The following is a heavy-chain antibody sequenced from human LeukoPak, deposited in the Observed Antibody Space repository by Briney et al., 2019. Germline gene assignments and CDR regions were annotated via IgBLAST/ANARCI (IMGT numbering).Heavy chain of an antibody. J-gene: IGHJ3*02. Sequence: SETLSLICAVYGGSFSGYYWSWIRQPPGKGLEWIGEINHSGSTNYNPSLKSRVTISVDTSKNQFSLKLSSVTAADTAVYYCARYYDSSGLYATDAFDIWGQGTMVTVSS. CDR3: ARYYDSSGLYATDAFDI. CDR1: GGSFSGYY. CDR2: INHSGST. V-gene: IGHV4-34*01. D-gene: IGHD3-22*01.